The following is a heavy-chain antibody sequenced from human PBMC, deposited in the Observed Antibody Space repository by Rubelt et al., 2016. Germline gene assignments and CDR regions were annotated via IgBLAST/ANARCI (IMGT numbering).Heavy chain of an antibody. D-gene: IGHD3-10*01. CDR3: VGGEPADY. J-gene: IGHJ4*02. CDR2: INPNSGGT. Sequence: QVQLVQSGAEVKKPGASVKVSCKASGYTFTGYYMHWVRQAPGQGLEWMGWINPNSGGTNYAQTFQGRVTMTTDTSTSTAYMELRSLRSDDTAVYYCVGGEPADYWGQGTLVTVSS. CDR1: GYTFTGYY. V-gene: IGHV1-2*02.